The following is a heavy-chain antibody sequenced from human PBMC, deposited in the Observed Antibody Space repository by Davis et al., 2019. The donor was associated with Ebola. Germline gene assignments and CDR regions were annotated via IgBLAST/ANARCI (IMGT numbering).Heavy chain of an antibody. CDR1: GFTFSSYA. Sequence: GGSLRLSCAASGFTFSSYAMSWVRQAPGKGLEWVSAISGSGGSTYYADSVKGRFTISRDNSKNTLYLQMNSLRAEDTAVYYCAKDRAGGAFGTHNWFDPWGQGTLVTVSS. V-gene: IGHV3-23*01. D-gene: IGHD3-16*01. J-gene: IGHJ5*02. CDR3: AKDRAGGAFGTHNWFDP. CDR2: ISGSGGST.